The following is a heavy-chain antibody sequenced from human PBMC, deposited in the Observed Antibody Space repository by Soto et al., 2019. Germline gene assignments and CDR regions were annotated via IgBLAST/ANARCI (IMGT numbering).Heavy chain of an antibody. D-gene: IGHD3-10*01. V-gene: IGHV4-30-2*01. CDR2: IYHSGST. CDR3: ARSGLHYGSEAPYYYGMDV. Sequence: QLQLQESGSGLVKPSQTLSLTCAVSGGSISSGGYSWSWIRQPPGKGLEWIGYIYHSGSTYYNPSLKSLVTISVDRSKNQFSLKLSSVTAADTAVYYCARSGLHYGSEAPYYYGMDVWGQGTTVTVSS. J-gene: IGHJ6*02. CDR1: GGSISSGGYS.